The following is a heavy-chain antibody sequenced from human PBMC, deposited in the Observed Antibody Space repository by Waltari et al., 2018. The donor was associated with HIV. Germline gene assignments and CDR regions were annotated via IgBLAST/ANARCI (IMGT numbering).Heavy chain of an antibody. V-gene: IGHV4-34*01. D-gene: IGHD2-15*01. J-gene: IGHJ4*02. CDR1: GGSFSGYY. CDR2: INHSGST. CDR3: ARGTGGYCSGGSCLIFDY. Sequence: QVQLHQWGAGLLKPSETLSLTCAVHGGSFSGYYWSWIRPPPGQGLEWIGEINHSGSTNYNPSLKSRVTISVDTSKNQFSLKLSSVTAADTAVYYCARGTGGYCSGGSCLIFDYWGQGTLVTVSS.